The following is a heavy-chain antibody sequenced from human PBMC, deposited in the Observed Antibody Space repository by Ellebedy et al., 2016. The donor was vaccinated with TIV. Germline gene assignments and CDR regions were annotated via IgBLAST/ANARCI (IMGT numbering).Heavy chain of an antibody. CDR1: GGSFSGYY. D-gene: IGHD5-12*01. V-gene: IGHV4-34*01. J-gene: IGHJ3*02. CDR3: ARDPQWLRFSGAFDI. CDR2: INHSGST. Sequence: MPSETLSLTCAVYGGSFSGYYWSWIRQPPGKGLEWIGEINHSGSTYYNPSLKGRVTISVDTSKNQFSLKLTSVTAADTAVYFCARDPQWLRFSGAFDIWGQGTMVTVSS.